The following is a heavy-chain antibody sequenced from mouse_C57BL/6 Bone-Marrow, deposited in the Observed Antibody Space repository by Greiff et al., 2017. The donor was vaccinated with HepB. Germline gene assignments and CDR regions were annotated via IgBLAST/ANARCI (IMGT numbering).Heavy chain of an antibody. CDR3: ARYRGHYDYDEERYAMDY. CDR2: IRNKANGYTT. CDR1: GFTFTDYY. D-gene: IGHD2-4*01. J-gene: IGHJ4*01. Sequence: EVKLVESGGGLVQPGGSLSLSCAASGFTFTDYYMSWVRQPPGKALEWLGFIRNKANGYTTEYSASVKGRFTISRDNSQSILYLQMNALRAEDSATYYCARYRGHYDYDEERYAMDYWGQGTSVTVSS. V-gene: IGHV7-3*01.